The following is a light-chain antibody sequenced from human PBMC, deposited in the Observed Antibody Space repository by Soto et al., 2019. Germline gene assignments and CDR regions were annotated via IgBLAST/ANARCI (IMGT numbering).Light chain of an antibody. V-gene: IGLV1-40*01. CDR3: KSYAGSNTYV. CDR2: SDF. J-gene: IGLJ1*01. CDR1: SSNFGAGHD. Sequence: QSVLTQPPSVSGAPGQTVTISCAGSSSNFGAGHDVNWYQQLPGSAPKLVIYSDFQRPSGVPARFSGSRSGTSASLAITGLQSEDEADYFCKSYAGSNTYVFGSGTKVTVL.